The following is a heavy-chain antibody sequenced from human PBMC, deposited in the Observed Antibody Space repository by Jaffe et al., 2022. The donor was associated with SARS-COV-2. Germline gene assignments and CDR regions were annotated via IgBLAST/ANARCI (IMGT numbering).Heavy chain of an antibody. CDR3: ARQNPPNLPSREMIAAAGGYYFDY. CDR1: GGSISSSSYY. V-gene: IGHV4-39*01. D-gene: IGHD6-13*01. J-gene: IGHJ4*02. CDR2: IYYSGST. Sequence: QLQLQESGPGLVKPSETLSLTCTVSGGSISSSSYYWGWIRQPPGKGLEWIGSIYYSGSTYYNPSLKSRVTISVDTSKNQFSLKLSSVTAADTAVYYCARQNPPNLPSREMIAAAGGYYFDYWGQGTLVTVSS.